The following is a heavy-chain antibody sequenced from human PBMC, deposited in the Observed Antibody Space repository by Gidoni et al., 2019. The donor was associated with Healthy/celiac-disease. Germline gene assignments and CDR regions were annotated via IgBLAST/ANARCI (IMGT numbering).Heavy chain of an antibody. Sequence: QVQLVQSGAEVKKPGASVKVSCKASGYTFTRYDINWVRQATGQGLEWMGWMNPNSGNTGYAQKFQGRVTMTRNTSISTAYMELSSLRSEDTAVYYCASIESRAYYYYGMDVWGQGTTVTVSS. CDR3: ASIESRAYYYYGMDV. CDR1: GYTFTRYD. CDR2: MNPNSGNT. J-gene: IGHJ6*02. V-gene: IGHV1-8*01. D-gene: IGHD3-16*02.